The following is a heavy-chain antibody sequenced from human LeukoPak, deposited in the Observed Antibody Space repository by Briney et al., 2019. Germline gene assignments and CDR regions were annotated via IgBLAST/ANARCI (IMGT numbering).Heavy chain of an antibody. Sequence: GGSLRLSCAASGFTFSSYSMNWVRQAPGKGLEWVSSISSSGSYIYYADPVKGRFTISRDNAKNSLYLQVNSLRAEDTAVYYCARDRSGSYWGQGTLVTVSS. CDR3: ARDRSGSY. D-gene: IGHD1-26*01. V-gene: IGHV3-21*01. CDR2: ISSSGSYI. J-gene: IGHJ4*02. CDR1: GFTFSSYS.